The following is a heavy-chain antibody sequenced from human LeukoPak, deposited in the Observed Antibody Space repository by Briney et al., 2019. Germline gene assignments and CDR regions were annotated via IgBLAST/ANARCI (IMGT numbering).Heavy chain of an antibody. D-gene: IGHD1-26*01. CDR3: AKLRRELLQAAEYFQH. CDR2: ISGSGGST. Sequence: PGGSLRLSCAASGFTFSSYAMSWVRQAPGKGLEWVSAISGSGGSTYYADSVKGRFTISRDNSKNTLYLQMNSLRAEDTAVYYCAKLRRELLQAAEYFQHWGQGTLVTVSS. CDR1: GFTFSSYA. V-gene: IGHV3-23*01. J-gene: IGHJ1*01.